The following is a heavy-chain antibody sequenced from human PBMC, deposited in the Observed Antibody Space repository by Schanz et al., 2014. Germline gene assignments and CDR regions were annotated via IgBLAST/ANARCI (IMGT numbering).Heavy chain of an antibody. CDR1: GASISSFH. Sequence: QVQLQESGPGLVKPSETLSLTCTVSGASISSFHWSWFRQPPGKGLEWIGGLYFGGSTYSNPSLESRVTMSIDTSKNQVSLKVTSVSAADTAIYYCAIIGGPGTYHLDPWGQGTLVTVSS. J-gene: IGHJ5*02. CDR3: AIIGGPGTYHLDP. D-gene: IGHD3-10*01. V-gene: IGHV4-59*04. CDR2: LYFGGST.